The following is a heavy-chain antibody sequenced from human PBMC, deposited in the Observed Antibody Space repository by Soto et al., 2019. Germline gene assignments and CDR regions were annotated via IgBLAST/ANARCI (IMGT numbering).Heavy chain of an antibody. Sequence: QVQLVQSGAEVKKPGSSVKVSCKASGGTFRSYAISWVRQAPGQGLEWMGGIIPIFGTANYAQKFQGRVTITADESTSTAYMELSSLRSEDTAVYYCARGAHVVVPAAITPGAFDPWGQGTLVTVSS. V-gene: IGHV1-69*01. CDR1: GGTFRSYA. CDR3: ARGAHVVVPAAITPGAFDP. J-gene: IGHJ5*02. D-gene: IGHD2-2*01. CDR2: IIPIFGTA.